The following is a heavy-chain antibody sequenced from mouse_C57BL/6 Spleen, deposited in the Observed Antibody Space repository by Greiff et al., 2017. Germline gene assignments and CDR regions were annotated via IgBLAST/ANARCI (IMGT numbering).Heavy chain of an antibody. CDR1: GFTFNTYA. CDR3: VRGPFDYEGDRFDY. CDR2: IRSKSSNYAT. V-gene: IGHV10-3*01. J-gene: IGHJ2*01. Sequence: EVQVVESGGGLVQPKGSLKLSCAASGFTFNTYAMHWVRQAPGKGLEWVARIRSKSSNYATYYADSVKDRFTISRDDSQSMLYLQMNNLKTEDTAMYYCVRGPFDYEGDRFDYWGQGTTLTVSS. D-gene: IGHD2-4*01.